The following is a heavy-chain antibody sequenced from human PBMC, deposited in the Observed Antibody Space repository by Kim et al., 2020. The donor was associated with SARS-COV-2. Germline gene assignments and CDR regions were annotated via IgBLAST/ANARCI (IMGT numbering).Heavy chain of an antibody. J-gene: IGHJ5*02. Sequence: SETLSLTCTVSGGSISSSSYYWGWIRQPPGKGLEWIGSIYYSGSTYYNPSLKSRATISVDTSKNQFSLKLSSVTAADTAVYYCARTTMVRGVTPGWFDPWGQGTLVTVSS. CDR1: GGSISSSSYY. CDR2: IYYSGST. D-gene: IGHD3-10*01. CDR3: ARTTMVRGVTPGWFDP. V-gene: IGHV4-39*01.